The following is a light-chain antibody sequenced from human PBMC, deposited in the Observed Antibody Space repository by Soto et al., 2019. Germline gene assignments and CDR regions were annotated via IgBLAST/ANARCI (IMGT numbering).Light chain of an antibody. Sequence: QSVLTQPASVSGSPGQSITISCTGTSSDVGGYNYVSWYQQHPGKAPQLMIYDVSHRPSGVSNRFSGSKSGNTASLTISGLQAEDEADYYCSAYTNSSTVRYVFGTGTKVTVL. CDR2: DVS. J-gene: IGLJ1*01. CDR1: SSDVGGYNY. V-gene: IGLV2-14*01. CDR3: SAYTNSSTVRYV.